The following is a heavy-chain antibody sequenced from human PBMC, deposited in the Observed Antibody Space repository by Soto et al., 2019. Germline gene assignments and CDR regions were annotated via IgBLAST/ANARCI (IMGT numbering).Heavy chain of an antibody. CDR3: ARGHEVIRGALDV. V-gene: IGHV1-18*01. CDR2: ISAYSVDT. D-gene: IGHD2-21*01. Sequence: QVQLVQSGAEVKKPGASVKVSCKASGYRFETYGMTWVRQAPGQGLEWTGWISAYSVDTYNAQKFQDRVTMTTDTSTGTAYMELRGLRSDDTAVYYCARGHEVIRGALDVWGQGTTVTVSS. CDR1: GYRFETYG. J-gene: IGHJ6*02.